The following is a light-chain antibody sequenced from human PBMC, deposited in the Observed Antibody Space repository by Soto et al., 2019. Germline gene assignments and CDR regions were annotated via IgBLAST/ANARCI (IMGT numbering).Light chain of an antibody. Sequence: ESVLTQSPGTLSLSPGEGATLSCRAIQTVSGNYLAWYQQKPGQAPRLLIYGASNRATGIPDRFSGSGSGTNFTLTISRLEPEDFAVYFCQQYGGSRAFGQGTRVEIK. CDR3: QQYGGSRA. V-gene: IGKV3-20*01. J-gene: IGKJ1*01. CDR1: QTVSGNY. CDR2: GAS.